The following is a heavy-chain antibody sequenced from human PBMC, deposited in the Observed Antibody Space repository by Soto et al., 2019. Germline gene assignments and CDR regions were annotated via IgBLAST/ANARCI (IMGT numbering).Heavy chain of an antibody. D-gene: IGHD6-13*01. CDR1: GFTFSSYA. CDR3: AKDRRTGYSGSWYHVY. V-gene: IGHV3-23*01. CDR2: ISGSGGST. J-gene: IGHJ4*02. Sequence: GSLRLSCAASGFTFSSYAMCWVRQAPGKGLEWVSAISGSGGSTYYADSVKGRFTISRDNSKNTLYLQMNSLRAEDTAVYYCAKDRRTGYSGSWYHVYWGQGTLVTVSS.